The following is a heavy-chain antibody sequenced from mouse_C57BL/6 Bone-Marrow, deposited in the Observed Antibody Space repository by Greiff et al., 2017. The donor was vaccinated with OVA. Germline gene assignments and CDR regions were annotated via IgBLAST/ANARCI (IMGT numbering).Heavy chain of an antibody. Sequence: VQLQQPGAELVKPGASVKVSCKASGYTFTSYWMHWVKQRPGQGLEWIGRIHPSDSDTNYNQQFKGKATLTVDKSSSTAYMQLSSLTSEDSAVYYCAITSTAQATNVDYWGQGTTLTVSS. CDR2: IHPSDSDT. V-gene: IGHV1-74*01. CDR1: GYTFTSYW. J-gene: IGHJ2*01. D-gene: IGHD3-2*02. CDR3: AITSTAQATNVDY.